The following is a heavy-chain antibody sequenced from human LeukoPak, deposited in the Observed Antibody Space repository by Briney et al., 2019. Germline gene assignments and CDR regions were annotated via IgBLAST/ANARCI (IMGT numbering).Heavy chain of an antibody. V-gene: IGHV1-69*13. CDR1: GGTFSSYA. J-gene: IGHJ5*02. D-gene: IGHD3-22*01. CDR3: ARAVRDYYDSSGYPNWFDP. CDR2: IIPIFGTA. Sequence: SVKVSCKASGGTFSSYAISWVRQAPGQGLEWMGGIIPIFGTANYAQKFQGRVTITADESTSTAYMELSSLRSEDTAVYYCARAVRDYYDSSGYPNWFDPWGQGTLVTVSS.